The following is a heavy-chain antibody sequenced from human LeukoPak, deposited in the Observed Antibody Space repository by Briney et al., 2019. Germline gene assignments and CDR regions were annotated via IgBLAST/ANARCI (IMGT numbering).Heavy chain of an antibody. D-gene: IGHD6-19*01. J-gene: IGHJ6*03. Sequence: ETLSLTCTVSGGSISSYYWSWIRQPPGKGLEWIGYIYTSGSTNYNPSLKSRVTISVDTSKNQFSLKLSSVTAADTAVYYCARLAGKYYMDVWGKGTTVTVSS. V-gene: IGHV4-4*09. CDR2: IYTSGST. CDR1: GGSISSYY. CDR3: ARLAGKYYMDV.